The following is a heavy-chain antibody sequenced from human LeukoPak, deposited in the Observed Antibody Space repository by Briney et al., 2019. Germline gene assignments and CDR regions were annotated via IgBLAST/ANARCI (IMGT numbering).Heavy chain of an antibody. CDR1: GGTFSNYA. CDR3: ARGLGLRRYDWFDP. D-gene: IGHD5/OR15-5a*01. J-gene: IGHJ5*02. V-gene: IGHV1-69*13. Sequence: SVKVSCKASGGTFSNYAISWVRQAPGQGLEWMGGIIPIFGSANYAQKFQDRVTITADESTSTAYMELSSLRSDDTAVYYCARGLGLRRYDWFDPWGQGTLVTVSS. CDR2: IIPIFGSA.